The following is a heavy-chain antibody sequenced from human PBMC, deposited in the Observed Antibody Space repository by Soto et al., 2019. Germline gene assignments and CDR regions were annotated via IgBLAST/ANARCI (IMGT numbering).Heavy chain of an antibody. J-gene: IGHJ4*02. CDR2: IIPILGIA. D-gene: IGHD2-8*02. CDR1: GGTFSSYT. V-gene: IGHV1-69*02. CDR3: ARVGTGGPYYFDY. Sequence: SVKVSCKASGGTFSSYTISWVRQAPGQGLEWMGRIIPILGIANYAQKFQGRVTITADKSTSTAYMELGSLRSEDTAVYYCARVGTGGPYYFDYWGQGTLVTVSS.